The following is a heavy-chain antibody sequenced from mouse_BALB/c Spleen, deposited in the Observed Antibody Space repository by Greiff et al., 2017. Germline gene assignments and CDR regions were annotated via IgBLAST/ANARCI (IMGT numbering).Heavy chain of an antibody. V-gene: IGHV5-4*02. D-gene: IGHD1-1*01. J-gene: IGHJ3*01. CDR2: ISDGGSYT. CDR3: ARGGYGSSPLFAY. Sequence: EVQLVESGGGLVKPGGSLKLSCAASGFTFSDYYMYWVRQTPEKRLEWVATISDGGSYTYYPDSVKGRFTISRDNAKNNLYLQMSSLKSEDTAMYYCARGGYGSSPLFAYWGQGTLVTVSA. CDR1: GFTFSDYY.